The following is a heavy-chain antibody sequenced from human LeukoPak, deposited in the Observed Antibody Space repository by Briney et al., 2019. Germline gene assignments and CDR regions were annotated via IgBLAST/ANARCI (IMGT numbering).Heavy chain of an antibody. J-gene: IGHJ6*02. CDR2: ISPSGTYT. CDR3: ARDREGSGRFGTDV. D-gene: IGHD3-16*01. CDR1: GFTFSDFT. V-gene: IGHV3-21*06. Sequence: GGSLRLSCAASGFTFSDFTMNWVRQAPGKGLEWVSSISPSGTYTSYMDSLKGRFTISRDNAKSSLYLQMNNLRVEDTGLYYCARDREGSGRFGTDVWGQGTTVTVSS.